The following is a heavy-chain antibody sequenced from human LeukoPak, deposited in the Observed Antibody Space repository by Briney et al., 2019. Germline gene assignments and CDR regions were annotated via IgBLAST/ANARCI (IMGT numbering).Heavy chain of an antibody. CDR2: ISGSGGST. Sequence: GGSLRLSCAASGFTLSSYAMSWVREAPGKGVEGGSVISGSGGSTYYADSVKGRFTISRDNSKNTLYLQMNSLRAEDTAVYYCAKDDSMRWEPYYFDYWGQGTLVTVSS. V-gene: IGHV3-23*01. CDR1: GFTLSSYA. CDR3: AKDDSMRWEPYYFDY. D-gene: IGHD1-26*01. J-gene: IGHJ4*02.